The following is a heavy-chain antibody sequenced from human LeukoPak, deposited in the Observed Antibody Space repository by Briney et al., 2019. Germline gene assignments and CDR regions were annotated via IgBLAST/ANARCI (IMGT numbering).Heavy chain of an antibody. V-gene: IGHV3-23*01. D-gene: IGHD1-26*01. CDR3: AKEDHSGSYYYFDY. CDR2: ISSSGGSP. J-gene: IGHJ4*02. CDR1: EFTFSSYA. Sequence: GGSLRLSCAASEFTFSSYAMSWVRQAPGKGLEWVSSISSSGGSPYYADSVEGRFTISRDNSKNTLYLQMNSLRAEDTAVYYCAKEDHSGSYYYFDYWGQGTLVTVSS.